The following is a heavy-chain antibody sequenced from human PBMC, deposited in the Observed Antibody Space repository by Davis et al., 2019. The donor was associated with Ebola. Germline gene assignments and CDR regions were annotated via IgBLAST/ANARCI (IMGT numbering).Heavy chain of an antibody. V-gene: IGHV3-23*01. Sequence: GGSLRLSCAASGFTFSDYYMSWIRQAPGKGLEWVSGISGSGGSTYYEDSVKGRFTISRDNSKNTLYLQMNSLRAEDTAVYYCAKVGPYSGILSLDYWGQGTLVTVSS. CDR2: ISGSGGST. J-gene: IGHJ4*02. CDR1: GFTFSDYY. D-gene: IGHD1-26*01. CDR3: AKVGPYSGILSLDY.